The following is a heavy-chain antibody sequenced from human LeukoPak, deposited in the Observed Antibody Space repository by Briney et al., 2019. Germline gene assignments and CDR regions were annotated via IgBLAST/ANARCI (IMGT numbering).Heavy chain of an antibody. D-gene: IGHD6-13*01. V-gene: IGHV3-48*01. CDR1: GFTLSDYH. J-gene: IGHJ4*02. Sequence: GRSLRLSCAASGFTLSDYHINWVRQAPGKGLEWISYISSRSSAIYYADSVKGRFAISRDTAKDSVYLHMSSLRAEDTAVYYCARVGGKQQLDIVYWGQGTLVTVSS. CDR2: ISSRSSAI. CDR3: ARVGGKQQLDIVY.